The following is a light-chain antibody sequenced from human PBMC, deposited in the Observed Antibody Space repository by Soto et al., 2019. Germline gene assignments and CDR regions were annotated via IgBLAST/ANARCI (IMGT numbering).Light chain of an antibody. V-gene: IGKV3-11*01. J-gene: IGKJ1*01. CDR1: QSVSSY. CDR3: QQRSNWPPTWT. Sequence: EIVFTQSPSTLSLSPGERATLSCRASQSVSSYLAWYQQKPGQAPRLLIYDASNRATGIPARFSGSGSGTDFTLTISSLEPEDFAAYYCQQRSNWPPTWTFGQGTKVDIK. CDR2: DAS.